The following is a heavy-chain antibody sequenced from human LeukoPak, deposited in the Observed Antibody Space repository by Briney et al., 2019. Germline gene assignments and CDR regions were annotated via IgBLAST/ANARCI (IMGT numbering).Heavy chain of an antibody. CDR2: ISYDGSNK. J-gene: IGHJ4*02. CDR1: GFTYNICA. CDR3: VRGVGLYDSSGYFDY. V-gene: IGHV3-30-3*01. Sequence: GGSLRLSCAASGFTYNICAMHWVRQAPGKGLEWVATISYDGSNKYYADSVRGRFTISRDNSKNTLYLQMNSLRAEDTAVYNCVRGVGLYDSSGYFDYWGQGPLVTVSS. D-gene: IGHD3-22*01.